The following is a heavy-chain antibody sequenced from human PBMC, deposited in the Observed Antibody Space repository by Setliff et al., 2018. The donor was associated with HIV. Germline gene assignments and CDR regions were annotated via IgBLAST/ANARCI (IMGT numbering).Heavy chain of an antibody. CDR3: TRHPLRPGIAHHYYHIDV. V-gene: IGHV5-51*01. CDR1: GYSFNSYW. Sequence: PGESLKISCKGSGYSFNSYWIGWVRQMPGRGLEWMGIIYPIDSDTKYSPSFWGRVTISVDKSTNTAYLHWNSLRPAGTAMYYCTRHPLRPGIAHHYYHIDVWGTGTTVTVSS. CDR2: IYPIDSDT. D-gene: IGHD5-12*01. J-gene: IGHJ6*03.